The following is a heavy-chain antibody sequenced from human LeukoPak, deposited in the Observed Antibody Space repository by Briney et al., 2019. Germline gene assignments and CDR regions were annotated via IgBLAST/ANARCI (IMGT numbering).Heavy chain of an antibody. V-gene: IGHV4-34*01. CDR1: GGSFSGYY. J-gene: IGHJ4*02. CDR3: AAVGSGTGAFDY. D-gene: IGHD2-8*02. Sequence: PSETLSLTCAVYGGSFSGYYWSWIRQPPGKGLEWIGEINHSGSTNYDPSLKSRVTISVDTPKNQFSLKLSSVTAADTAVYYCAAVGSGTGAFDYWGQGTLVTVSS. CDR2: INHSGST.